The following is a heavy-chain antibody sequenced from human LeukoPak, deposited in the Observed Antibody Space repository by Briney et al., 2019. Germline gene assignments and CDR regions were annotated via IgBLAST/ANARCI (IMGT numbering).Heavy chain of an antibody. D-gene: IGHD2-15*01. Sequence: VGSLRLSCAASGFTFSNYAMSWVRQAPGKGLEWVSVIGGSGTNTYYADSVKGRFTISRDSSKNTLYLQMYSLRAEDTAVYYCAKGRGVATTPFDYWGQGTLVTVSS. V-gene: IGHV3-23*01. CDR3: AKGRGVATTPFDY. CDR1: GFTFSNYA. J-gene: IGHJ4*02. CDR2: IGGSGTNT.